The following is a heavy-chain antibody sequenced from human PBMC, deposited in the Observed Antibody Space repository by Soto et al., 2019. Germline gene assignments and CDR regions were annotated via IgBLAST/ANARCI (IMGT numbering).Heavy chain of an antibody. Sequence: GGSLRLSCAASGFTFSSYGMHWVRQAPGKGLEWVAVISDTGSSHYYAASVEGRFTISRENSKNTLSPHMDRLRVEDTAVYYCAKDRGGDCPDNSCYFGADYWGQGTPVTVSS. CDR2: ISDTGSSH. V-gene: IGHV3-30*18. CDR1: GFTFSSYG. CDR3: AKDRGGDCPDNSCYFGADY. D-gene: IGHD2-2*01. J-gene: IGHJ4*02.